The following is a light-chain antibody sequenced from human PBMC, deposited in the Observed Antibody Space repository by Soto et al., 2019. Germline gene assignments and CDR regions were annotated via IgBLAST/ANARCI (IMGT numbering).Light chain of an antibody. CDR2: AAS. V-gene: IGKV1-39*01. Sequence: DIQMTQSPSSLSASVGDRVTITCRASQSISSYLNWYQQKPGKAPKLLIYAASSLQSGVPSRFSGSGSGTDFTLTISNLQPEDFANYYCQQSYSTPWTFGQGTQVEIK. J-gene: IGKJ1*01. CDR3: QQSYSTPWT. CDR1: QSISSY.